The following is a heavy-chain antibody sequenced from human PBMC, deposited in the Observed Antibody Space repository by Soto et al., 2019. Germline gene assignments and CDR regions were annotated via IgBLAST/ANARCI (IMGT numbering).Heavy chain of an antibody. Sequence: SETLSLTCTVSGGSISSGDYYWSWIRQPPGKGLEWIGYIYYTGSTNYNPSLKSRVTISVDRSKNQFSLKLTSVTAADTAVYYCARVRCSGGNCSRQAFDIWGQGTMVTASS. CDR3: ARVRCSGGNCSRQAFDI. V-gene: IGHV4-61*08. D-gene: IGHD2-15*01. CDR2: IYYTGST. J-gene: IGHJ3*02. CDR1: GGSISSGDYY.